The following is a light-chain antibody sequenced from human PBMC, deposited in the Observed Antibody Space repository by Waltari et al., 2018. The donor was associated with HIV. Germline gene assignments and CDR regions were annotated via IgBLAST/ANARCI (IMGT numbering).Light chain of an antibody. CDR3: QHFDPYSPIT. J-gene: IGKJ5*01. Sequence: DIQMNQSPSTLSASVGDRVTITCRASQSIVTSLAWYQQKSGKAPKLLIYKASSLENGVPSRFSGSGSGTEFTLTISGLQPDDFATYYCQHFDPYSPITFGQGTRLESK. CDR1: QSIVTS. CDR2: KAS. V-gene: IGKV1-5*03.